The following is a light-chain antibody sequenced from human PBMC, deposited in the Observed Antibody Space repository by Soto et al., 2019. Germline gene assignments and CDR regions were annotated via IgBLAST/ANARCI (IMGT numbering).Light chain of an antibody. CDR1: RSINSRY. CDR3: HQYGYSPNT. J-gene: IGKJ2*01. V-gene: IGKV3-20*01. CDR2: GAS. Sequence: EIVLTQSPGTLSLSPGERATLSCRASRSINSRYLAWYQQKPGQAPRLLIYGASSRATGIPDRFSGSGSGTDFTLTISRLEPEDFAVCHCHQYGYSPNTFGQGTKLEIK.